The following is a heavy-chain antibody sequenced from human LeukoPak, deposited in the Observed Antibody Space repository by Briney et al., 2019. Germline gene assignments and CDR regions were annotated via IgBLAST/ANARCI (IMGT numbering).Heavy chain of an antibody. D-gene: IGHD2-2*01. CDR2: ISSSGSGT. J-gene: IGHJ4*02. CDR3: AKASSTSLLEVDY. CDR1: GFTFSSFA. V-gene: IGHV3-23*01. Sequence: GGSLRLSCAASGFTFSSFAMSWVRQAPGKGLEWVSTISSSGSGTYYADSVKGRFTISRDNSKNTLYLQMNSLRAEDTAVYYCAKASSTSLLEVDYWGQGTLVTVSS.